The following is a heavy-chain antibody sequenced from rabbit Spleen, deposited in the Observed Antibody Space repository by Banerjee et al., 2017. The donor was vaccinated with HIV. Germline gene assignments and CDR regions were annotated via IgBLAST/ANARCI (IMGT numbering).Heavy chain of an antibody. CDR3: ARDAGRGDYIDGVFNL. D-gene: IGHD8-1*01. V-gene: IGHV1S40*01. CDR1: GFDFSSSDY. CDR2: IGTGSRDIT. J-gene: IGHJ4*01. Sequence: QSLEESGGDLVQPEGSLTLTCKASGFDFSSSDYICWVRQAPGKGLEWIACIGTGSRDITHYASWAKGRFTISKTSSTTVTLQMTSLTVADTATYFCARDAGRGDYIDGVFNLWGPGTLVTVS.